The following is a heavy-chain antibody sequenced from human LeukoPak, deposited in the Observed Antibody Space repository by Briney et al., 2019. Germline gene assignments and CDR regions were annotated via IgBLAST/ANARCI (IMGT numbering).Heavy chain of an antibody. CDR3: ARTGVSGSYLY. CDR1: GYSISSGYY. D-gene: IGHD1-26*01. CDR2: IYHSGST. V-gene: IGHV4-38-2*01. J-gene: IGHJ4*02. Sequence: SETLSLTCAVSGYSISSGYYWGWIRQPPGKGLEWIGSIYHSGSTYYNPSLKSRVTISVDTSKNQLSLKLSSVTAAATAVYYCARTGVSGSYLYWGQGTLVTVSS.